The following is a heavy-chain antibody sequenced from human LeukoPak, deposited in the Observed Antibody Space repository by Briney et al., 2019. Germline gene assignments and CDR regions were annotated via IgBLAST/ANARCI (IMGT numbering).Heavy chain of an antibody. CDR1: GFTFTSYG. CDR2: IWYDGRKE. V-gene: IGHV3-33*01. Sequence: PGGSLRLSCAASGFTFTSYGMHWVRQAPGKALEWVALIWYDGRKEYYADSVKGRFTISRDDSRNTLYLQMNGLRAEDAAVYYCARLGSSWSSDYWGQGTLVTVSS. CDR3: ARLGSSWSSDY. J-gene: IGHJ4*02. D-gene: IGHD6-13*01.